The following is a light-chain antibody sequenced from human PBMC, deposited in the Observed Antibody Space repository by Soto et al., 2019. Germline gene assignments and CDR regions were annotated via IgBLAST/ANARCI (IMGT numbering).Light chain of an antibody. CDR3: AAWDYSLNGLV. J-gene: IGLJ2*01. CDR1: SSNIGSNT. V-gene: IGLV1-44*01. CDR2: SNN. Sequence: QSVLTQPPSASGTPGQRVTISCSGSSSNIGSNTVNWYQQLPGTSPKLLIYSNNQRPSGVPDRFSGSKSGTSASLANSGLQSEDEADYYSAAWDYSLNGLVFGGGTKLTVL.